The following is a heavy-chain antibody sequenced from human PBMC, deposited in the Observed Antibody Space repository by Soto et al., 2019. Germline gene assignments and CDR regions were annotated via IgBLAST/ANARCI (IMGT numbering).Heavy chain of an antibody. CDR2: ISGSGGST. Sequence: EVQWLESGGVLVQPGGSLRLSCAASGFTCSIYSMSWVRQAPGKGLELVSSISGSGGSTYYTDSVKGRFTISRDNSKKTLYLQMRSLRAEETAVYYCARRHCSSSSCSYNYRYFDYWGQGTLVTVSS. D-gene: IGHD2-2*01. CDR1: GFTCSIYS. J-gene: IGHJ4*02. V-gene: IGHV3-23*01. CDR3: ARRHCSSSSCSYNYRYFDY.